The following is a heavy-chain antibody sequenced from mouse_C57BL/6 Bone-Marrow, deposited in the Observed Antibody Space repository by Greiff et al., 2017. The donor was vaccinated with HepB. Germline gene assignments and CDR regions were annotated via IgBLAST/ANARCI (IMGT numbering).Heavy chain of an antibody. CDR1: GYTFTSYW. CDR3: ARDYYGSSYGRYFDV. Sequence: QVQLQQPGAELVRPGTSVKLSCKASGYTFTSYWMHWVKQRPGQGLEWIGVIDPSDSYTNYNQKFKGKATLTVDTSSSTAYMQLSSLTSEDSAVYYCARDYYGSSYGRYFDVWGTGTTVTVSS. CDR2: IDPSDSYT. V-gene: IGHV1-59*01. D-gene: IGHD1-1*01. J-gene: IGHJ1*03.